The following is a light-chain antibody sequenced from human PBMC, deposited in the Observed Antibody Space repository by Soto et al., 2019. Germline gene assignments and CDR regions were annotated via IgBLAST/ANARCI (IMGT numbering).Light chain of an antibody. V-gene: IGLV2-14*01. CDR2: ASS. CDR1: SNYVGGYNY. Sequence: QSVLTQPASVSGSPGQSITISCTGTSNYVGGYNYVSWYQQHPGKAPRLMIYASSNRPSGVSHRFSGSRSGNTASLTISGLQAEDEADYYCSSYTSGSTLYVFGTGTKVTVL. CDR3: SSYTSGSTLYV. J-gene: IGLJ1*01.